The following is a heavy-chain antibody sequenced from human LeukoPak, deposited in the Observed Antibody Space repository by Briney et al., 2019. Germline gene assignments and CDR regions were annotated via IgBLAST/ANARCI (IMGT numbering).Heavy chain of an antibody. CDR3: AREPGGYKFFDY. Sequence: PGGSLRLSCAASGFTFSDYYMSWIRQAPRKGLEWVSYISSSSSYTTYADSVKGRFTISRDNAKNSLYLQMNSLRAEDTAVYYCAREPGGYKFFDYWGQGTLVTVSS. V-gene: IGHV3-11*05. CDR1: GFTFSDYY. D-gene: IGHD5-24*01. J-gene: IGHJ4*02. CDR2: ISSSSSYT.